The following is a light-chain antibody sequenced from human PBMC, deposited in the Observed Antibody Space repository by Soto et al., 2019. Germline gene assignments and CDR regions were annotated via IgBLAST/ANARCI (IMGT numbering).Light chain of an antibody. CDR3: QHRAGWPPALT. Sequence: ETVLTQSPATLSLSPGERATLSCRASQSVSNYLAWYQQKPGQAPRLLIYDASNRATGIPARFSGSGSGTDFTLTISSLDPEDFAVYFCQHRAGWPPALTFGGGTKVEIK. CDR2: DAS. V-gene: IGKV3-11*01. CDR1: QSVSNY. J-gene: IGKJ4*01.